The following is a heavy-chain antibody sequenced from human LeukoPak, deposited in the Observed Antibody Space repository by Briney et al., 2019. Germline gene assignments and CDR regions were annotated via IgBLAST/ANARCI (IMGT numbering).Heavy chain of an antibody. D-gene: IGHD4-11*01. J-gene: IGHJ4*02. Sequence: GGSLRLSCAASGFTFSSYAMSWVRQAPGKGLDWVSAISGSGGSTYYADSVKGRFTISRDNSKNTLYLQMNSLRAEDTAVYYCAKDSHSNYEVSWGQGTLVTVSS. CDR1: GFTFSSYA. V-gene: IGHV3-23*01. CDR2: ISGSGGST. CDR3: AKDSHSNYEVS.